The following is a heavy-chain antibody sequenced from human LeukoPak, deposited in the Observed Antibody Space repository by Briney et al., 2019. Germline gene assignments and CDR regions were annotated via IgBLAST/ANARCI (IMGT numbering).Heavy chain of an antibody. J-gene: IGHJ5*02. CDR2: INHSGST. D-gene: IGHD3-16*01. CDR3: AKIDDWDWFDP. CDR1: GGSSSGYY. V-gene: IGHV4-34*01. Sequence: SETLSLTCAVYGGSSSGYYWSWIRQPPGKGLEWIGEINHSGSTNYNPSLKSRVTISVDTSKNQFSLKLSSVTAADTAVYYCAKIDDWDWFDPWGQGTLVTVSS.